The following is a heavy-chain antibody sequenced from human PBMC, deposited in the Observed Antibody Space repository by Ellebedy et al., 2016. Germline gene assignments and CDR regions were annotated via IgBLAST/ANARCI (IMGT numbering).Heavy chain of an antibody. D-gene: IGHD3-3*01. CDR3: VKSFTIFGVVDY. CDR2: ISANGDTT. V-gene: IGHV3-64*05. CDR1: GFTFSRYT. Sequence: GESLKISCSASGFTFSRYTMYWVRQAPGKGLEYVSAISANGDTTYYADSVKGRFTISRDNSKNTVYVQMSSLSTEDTGVYYCVKSFTIFGVVDYWGQGTLVSVSS. J-gene: IGHJ4*02.